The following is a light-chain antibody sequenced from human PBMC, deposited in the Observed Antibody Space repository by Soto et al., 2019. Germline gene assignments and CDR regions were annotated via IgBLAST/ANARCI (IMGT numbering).Light chain of an antibody. CDR1: QSLLHSNGYNY. CDR3: MQALQTPS. CDR2: LGS. J-gene: IGKJ3*01. V-gene: IGKV2-28*01. Sequence: DLVMTQSPLSLPVTPGEPASISCRSSQSLLHSNGYNYLDWYLQKPGQSPQLLIYLGSNRASGVPDRFSVSGSGSEFTLKISRVVAEYLGVYYCMQALQTPSFGPGTKVDIK.